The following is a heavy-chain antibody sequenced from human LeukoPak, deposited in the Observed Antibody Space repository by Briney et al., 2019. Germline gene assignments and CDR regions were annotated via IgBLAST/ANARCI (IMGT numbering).Heavy chain of an antibody. V-gene: IGHV4-61*02. J-gene: IGHJ4*02. CDR2: IYTSGST. CDR1: GGSISSGSYY. Sequence: SETLSLTCTVSGGSISSGSYYWSWIRQPAGKGLEWIGRIYTSGSTNYNPSLKSRVTISVDTSKNQFSLKLSSVTAADTAVYYCARGMALQLALDYWGQGTLVTVSS. CDR3: ARGMALQLALDY. D-gene: IGHD5-18*01.